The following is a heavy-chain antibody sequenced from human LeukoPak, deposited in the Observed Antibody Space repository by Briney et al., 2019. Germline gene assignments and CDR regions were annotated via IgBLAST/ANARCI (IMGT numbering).Heavy chain of an antibody. Sequence: SVKVSCKASGGTFSSYAISWVRQAPGQGLEWMGGIIPIFGTANYAQKFQGRVTITADESTSTAYMELSSLRSEDTAVYYCARGQYYYDSSGYYQTPFDYWGQGALVTVSS. CDR3: ARGQYYYDSSGYYQTPFDY. D-gene: IGHD3-22*01. CDR2: IIPIFGTA. J-gene: IGHJ4*02. CDR1: GGTFSSYA. V-gene: IGHV1-69*01.